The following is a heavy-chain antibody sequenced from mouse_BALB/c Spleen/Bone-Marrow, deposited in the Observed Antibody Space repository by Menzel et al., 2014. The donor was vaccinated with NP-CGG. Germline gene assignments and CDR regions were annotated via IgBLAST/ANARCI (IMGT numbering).Heavy chain of an antibody. CDR3: ARDYGYVDAMNY. Sequence: VQLQQSGPELVKPGASVKISCKASGYTFNGYYINWVKQKPGQGLEWIGWIYPGSGTTKYNENFKGKATLTVDTSSSTAYIQLSSLTSEDTAVYFRARDYGYVDAMNYWGQGTSVTVSS. V-gene: IGHV1-84*02. CDR2: IYPGSGTT. D-gene: IGHD1-2*01. J-gene: IGHJ4*01. CDR1: GYTFNGYY.